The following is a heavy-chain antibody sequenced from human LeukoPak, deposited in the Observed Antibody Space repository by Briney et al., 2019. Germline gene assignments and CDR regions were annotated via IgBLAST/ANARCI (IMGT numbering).Heavy chain of an antibody. J-gene: IGHJ5*02. D-gene: IGHD6-13*01. CDR2: FDPEDGET. CDR1: GYNFNSYG. CDR3: ATVSLYSSWYSYWFDP. Sequence: ASVKVSCKASGYNFNSYGINWVRQAPGQGLEWMGGFDPEDGETIYAQKFQGRVTMTEDTSTDTAYMELSSLRSEDTAVYYCATVSLYSSWYSYWFDPWGQGTLVTVSS. V-gene: IGHV1-24*01.